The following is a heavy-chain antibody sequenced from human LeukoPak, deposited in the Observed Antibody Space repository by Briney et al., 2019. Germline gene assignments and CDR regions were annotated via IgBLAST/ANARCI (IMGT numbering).Heavy chain of an antibody. CDR1: GFTFSSYG. D-gene: IGHD6-13*01. CDR2: IWYDGGNK. V-gene: IGHV3-33*01. CDR3: ARGVYGSSPPAEYYYGMDV. Sequence: QPGGSLRLSCAASGFTFSSYGMHWVRQAPGKGLEWVAVIWYDGGNKYYADSVKGRFTISRDNSKNTLYLQMNSLRAEDTAVYYCARGVYGSSPPAEYYYGMDVWGQGTTVTVSS. J-gene: IGHJ6*02.